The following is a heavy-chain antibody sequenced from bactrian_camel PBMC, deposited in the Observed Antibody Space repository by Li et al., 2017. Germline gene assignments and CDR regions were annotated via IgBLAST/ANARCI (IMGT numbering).Heavy chain of an antibody. V-gene: IGHV3S53*01. J-gene: IGHJ3*01. Sequence: QVQLVESGGGSVQAGGSLRLSCVASGSPYTDYCMGWFRQAPGKESEGVAAIDSAGTATYAESVKGRFTISQDNAKNTVYLQMASLEPEDTAVYYCAADHADFMALIAKGTWSTCEDIKRSLGAWGQGTQVTVS. CDR3: AADHADFMALIAKGTWSTCEDIKRSLGA. CDR2: IDSAGTA. D-gene: IGHD4*01. CDR1: GSPYTDYC.